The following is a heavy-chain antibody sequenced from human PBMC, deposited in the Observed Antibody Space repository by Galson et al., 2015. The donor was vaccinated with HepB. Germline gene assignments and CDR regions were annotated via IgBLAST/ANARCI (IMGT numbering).Heavy chain of an antibody. CDR1: GFTFSSYW. CDR3: ARPTGVVTNNGFDI. J-gene: IGHJ3*02. V-gene: IGHV3-7*03. Sequence: SLRLSCAASGFTFSSYWMTWVRQAPGKGLEWVASINQGGSEKYYVDSVTGRFTISKDGAKNSLYLQMNSLRAEDTAMYYCARPTGVVTNNGFDIWGQGTMVTVSS. D-gene: IGHD2-2*01. CDR2: INQGGSEK.